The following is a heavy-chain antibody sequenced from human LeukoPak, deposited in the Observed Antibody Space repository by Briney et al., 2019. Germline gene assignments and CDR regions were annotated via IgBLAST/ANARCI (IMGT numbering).Heavy chain of an antibody. CDR3: ARHVDVRGVIGDYYMDG. CDR2: IYPGDSDT. J-gene: IGHJ6*03. CDR1: GYSFTIYW. D-gene: IGHD3-10*01. Sequence: GESLKISCKGSGYSFTIYWIRWVRQMPGKGLEWMGIIYPGDSDTRYSPSFQGQVTISADKSISTAYLQWSSLKASDTAMYYCARHVDVRGVIGDYYMDGGGKGTTVTVSS. V-gene: IGHV5-51*01.